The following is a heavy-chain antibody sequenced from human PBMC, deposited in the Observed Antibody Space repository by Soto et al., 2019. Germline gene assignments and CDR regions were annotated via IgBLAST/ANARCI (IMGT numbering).Heavy chain of an antibody. J-gene: IGHJ4*02. D-gene: IGHD3-3*01. CDR1: GFTFRNYW. V-gene: IGHV3-7*02. CDR2: IKQDGSEK. CDR3: AIRWIENNFFDY. Sequence: GGSLRLSCAASGFTFRNYWMSWVRQTPGKGLEWVANIKQDGSEKYYVDSVKGRFTISRDNAKNSLYLQMSSLRVEDTALYYWAIRWIENNFFDYWGQGMMVTVSS.